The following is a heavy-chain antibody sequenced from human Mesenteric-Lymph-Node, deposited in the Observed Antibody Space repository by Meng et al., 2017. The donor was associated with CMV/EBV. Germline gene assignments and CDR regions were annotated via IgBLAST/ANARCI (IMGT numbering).Heavy chain of an antibody. D-gene: IGHD3-22*01. Sequence: QLQLQGSGPGLGKTSETLSITGPVACGSISCSSYYWGWIRQPPGKGLEWIVSIYYSGSTYYNPSLKSRVTISVDTSKNQFSLKLSSVTAADTAVYYCARDGDYYDSSGYNPFDYWGQGTLVTVSS. CDR1: CGSISCSSYY. J-gene: IGHJ4*02. CDR2: IYYSGST. V-gene: IGHV4-39*07. CDR3: ARDGDYYDSSGYNPFDY.